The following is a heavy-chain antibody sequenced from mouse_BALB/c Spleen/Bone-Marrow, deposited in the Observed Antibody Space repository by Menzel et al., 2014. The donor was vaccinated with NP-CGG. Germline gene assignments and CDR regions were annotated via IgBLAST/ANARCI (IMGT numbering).Heavy chain of an antibody. D-gene: IGHD4-1*01. V-gene: IGHV1-7*01. Sequence: QVQLQQPGAELAKPGASVKMSCKASGYTFTSYWMHWVKQRPGQGLEWIGYINPSTGYTEYNQKFEDKATLTADKSSSTAYMQLSSLTSEDSAVYYCARSRTGTYFDYWGQGTTLTVSS. CDR2: INPSTGYT. J-gene: IGHJ2*01. CDR3: ARSRTGTYFDY. CDR1: GYTFTSYW.